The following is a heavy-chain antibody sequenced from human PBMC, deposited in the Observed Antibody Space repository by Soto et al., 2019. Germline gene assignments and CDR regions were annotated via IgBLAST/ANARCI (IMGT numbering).Heavy chain of an antibody. V-gene: IGHV4-4*07. CDR1: GVSISTYH. CDR2: MHTSGST. J-gene: IGHJ4*02. CDR3: ARDEYGYGDSYDS. Sequence: QVQLQESGPGLVKPSETLSLTCIVSGVSISTYHWSWIRQPAGKGLEWIGRMHTSGSTNYNPSLKSRVSMSVDTSKIHFSLKVSSVTAADPAVYYCARDEYGYGDSYDSWGQGTLVTVSS. D-gene: IGHD5-12*01.